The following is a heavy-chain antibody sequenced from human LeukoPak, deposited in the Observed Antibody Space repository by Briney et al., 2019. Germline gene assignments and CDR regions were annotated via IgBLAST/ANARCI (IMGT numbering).Heavy chain of an antibody. CDR2: IDGTSNYI. J-gene: IGHJ4*02. CDR3: AREQIDTISWPFGIDY. D-gene: IGHD6-13*01. Sequence: GGSLRLSCAASGFIFSSYSMNWVRQAPGKGLEWVSSIDGTSNYIYYADSVKGRFTISRDNAKNSLYLQMNSLRAEDTAVYYCAREQIDTISWPFGIDYWGQGTLVTVSS. V-gene: IGHV3-21*01. CDR1: GFIFSSYS.